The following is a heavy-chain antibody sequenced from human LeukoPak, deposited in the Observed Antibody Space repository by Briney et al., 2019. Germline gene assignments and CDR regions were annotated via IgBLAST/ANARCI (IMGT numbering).Heavy chain of an antibody. V-gene: IGHV3-30*04. CDR1: GFTFSSYA. Sequence: TGGSLRLSCAASGFTFSSYAMHWVRQAPGKGLEWVPIISYDGSNKYDADSVKGRFTISRDNSKNTLHLQMNSLRAEDTAVYYCARGLGTYTLDYWGQGTLVTVSS. CDR3: ARGLGTYTLDY. J-gene: IGHJ4*02. D-gene: IGHD1-1*01. CDR2: ISYDGSNK.